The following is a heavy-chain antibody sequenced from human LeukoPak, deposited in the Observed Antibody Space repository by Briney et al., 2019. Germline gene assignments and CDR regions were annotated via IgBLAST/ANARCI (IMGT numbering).Heavy chain of an antibody. J-gene: IGHJ4*02. V-gene: IGHV3-23*01. CDR2: ISGGGSSA. Sequence: GGSLRLSCAASGFTFSSYAMSWVRQAPGKGLEWVSGISGGGSSAYYADSVKGRFTISRDHSESTLYLQMNSLRAEDTAVYYCAKDLGGFGELDYWGQGTLVTVSS. CDR1: GFTFSSYA. D-gene: IGHD3-10*01. CDR3: AKDLGGFGELDY.